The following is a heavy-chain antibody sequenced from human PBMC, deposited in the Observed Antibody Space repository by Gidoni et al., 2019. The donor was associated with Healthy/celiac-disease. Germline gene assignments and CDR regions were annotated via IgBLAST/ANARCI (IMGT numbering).Heavy chain of an antibody. CDR2: ISGRGAST. CDR3: AKGAYYDILTGSNY. CDR1: GFTFCSYA. V-gene: IGHV3-23*04. J-gene: IGHJ4*02. D-gene: IGHD3-9*01. Sequence: EVQLVESGGGLVQPGGSLRLSCAASGFTFCSYAMSWVRPAPGKGLGWVSSISGRGASTYYADSVKGRFTISRDNSKNTLYLQMNSLRAEDTAVYYCAKGAYYDILTGSNYWGQGTLVTVSS.